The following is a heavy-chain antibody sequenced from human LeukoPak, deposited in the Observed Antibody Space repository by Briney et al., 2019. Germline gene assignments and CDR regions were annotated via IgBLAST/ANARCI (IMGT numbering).Heavy chain of an antibody. CDR1: GFTFSSYA. J-gene: IGHJ6*03. V-gene: IGHV3-23*01. Sequence: GGSLRLSCAASGFTFSSYAMSWVRQAPGKGLEWVSAISGSGGSTYYADSVKGRFTISRDNSKNTLYLQMNSLRAEDTAVYYCAKLESRYCSGGSCFQVYYYYYMDVWGKGTTVTVSS. CDR3: AKLESRYCSGGSCFQVYYYYYMDV. CDR2: ISGSGGST. D-gene: IGHD2-15*01.